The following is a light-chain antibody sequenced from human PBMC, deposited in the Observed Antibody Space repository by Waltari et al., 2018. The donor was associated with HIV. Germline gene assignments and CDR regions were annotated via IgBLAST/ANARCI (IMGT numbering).Light chain of an antibody. CDR1: GTDLGNY. CDR2: KVN. Sequence: SALIQPASVSGSPGPSVTISCTRPGTDLGNYVAWYQQFAGKAPQLILFKVNSPPSGVSFRFSGFKSGDTASLTISGLQPEHEATYYCTSLGDTNSILFGGGTLLTVL. V-gene: IGLV2-14*01. CDR3: TSLGDTNSIL. J-gene: IGLJ2*01.